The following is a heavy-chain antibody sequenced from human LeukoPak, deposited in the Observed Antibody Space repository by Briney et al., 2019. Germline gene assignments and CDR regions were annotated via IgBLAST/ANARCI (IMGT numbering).Heavy chain of an antibody. CDR1: GGSIISYY. CDR2: IYYSGST. D-gene: IGHD4-11*01. V-gene: IGHV4-59*01. J-gene: IGHJ4*02. Sequence: SETLSLTCNVTGGSIISYYWSWIRQPPGKGLEWIGYIYYSGSTNYNPSLKSRVTISVDTSKNQFSLKLSSVTAADTAVYYCARFVTLEENPTGPFDYWGQGTLVTVSS. CDR3: ARFVTLEENPTGPFDY.